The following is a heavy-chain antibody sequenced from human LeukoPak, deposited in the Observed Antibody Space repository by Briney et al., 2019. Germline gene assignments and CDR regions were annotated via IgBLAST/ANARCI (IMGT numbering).Heavy chain of an antibody. Sequence: ASVKVSCKSSGYTFNNYAMYWVRQAPGQGLEWMGWITTSTGKPTYAQGFTGRFVFSLDTSASTTYLHINSLKAEDTAVYYCARDASMINFDYWGQGSLVTVSS. D-gene: IGHD3-16*01. V-gene: IGHV7-4-1*02. CDR1: GYTFNNYA. J-gene: IGHJ4*02. CDR3: ARDASMINFDY. CDR2: ITTSTGKP.